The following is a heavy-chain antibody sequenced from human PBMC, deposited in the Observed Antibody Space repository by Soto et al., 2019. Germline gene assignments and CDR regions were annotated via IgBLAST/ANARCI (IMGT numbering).Heavy chain of an antibody. CDR2: ISPMFGAA. D-gene: IGHD3-10*01. Sequence: QVQLVQSGAEMKKPGSSVKVSCQSPGGTFNTYAMNWVRQAPGQGPEWMGDISPMFGAANYAPTFQGRVTMTADESTGTSYMQLSSLTSEDTALYFCAREVQVHTPAFVYWGQGTLVSVSS. J-gene: IGHJ4*02. CDR3: AREVQVHTPAFVY. CDR1: GGTFNTYA. V-gene: IGHV1-69*19.